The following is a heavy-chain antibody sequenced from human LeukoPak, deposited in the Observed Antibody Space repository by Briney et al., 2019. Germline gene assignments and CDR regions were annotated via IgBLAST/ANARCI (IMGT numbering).Heavy chain of an antibody. V-gene: IGHV4-39*07. CDR1: GGSIASSGYY. Sequence: SETLSLTCTVSGGSIASSGYYWVWIRQPPGKGLEWIGNIYYTGNTYYKPSLKSRVTISVDRSKNQFSLKLSSVTAADTAVYYCARGTRDYGDYAYYFDYWGQGTLVTVSS. CDR3: ARGTRDYGDYAYYFDY. CDR2: IYYTGNT. J-gene: IGHJ4*02. D-gene: IGHD4-17*01.